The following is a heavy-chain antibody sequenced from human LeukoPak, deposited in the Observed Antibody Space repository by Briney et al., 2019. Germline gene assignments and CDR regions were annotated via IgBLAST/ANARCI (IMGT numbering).Heavy chain of an antibody. Sequence: GGSLRLSCAASGFTFSRFWMHWVPQAPGRGLEWVANIDQSGGRNNYVDSVKGRFNISRDNAKSSLFLEMSSLRADDTAVYFCARDVEGGTFDIWGQGTTVTVSS. CDR2: IDQSGGRN. V-gene: IGHV3-7*05. CDR3: ARDVEGGTFDI. D-gene: IGHD3-16*01. J-gene: IGHJ3*02. CDR1: GFTFSRFW.